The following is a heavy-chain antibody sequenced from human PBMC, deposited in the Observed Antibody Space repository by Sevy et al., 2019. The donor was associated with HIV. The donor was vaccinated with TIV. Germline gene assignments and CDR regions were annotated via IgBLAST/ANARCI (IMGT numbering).Heavy chain of an antibody. J-gene: IGHJ4*02. D-gene: IGHD1-26*01. CDR2: IYYNGHI. Sequence: SETLSLTCTVSGGSITSLYCNWIRQPPGKGLEWIANIYYNGHITYNPSLTSRVTLSLDTSKNQFSLRLSSVTAADTAMYYCAGENAWGRGYSWGQGTLVTVSS. V-gene: IGHV4-59*08. CDR3: AGENAWGRGYS. CDR1: GGSITSLY.